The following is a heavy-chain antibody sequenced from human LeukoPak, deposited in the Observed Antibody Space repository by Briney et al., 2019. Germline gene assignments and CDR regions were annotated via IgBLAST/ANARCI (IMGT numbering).Heavy chain of an antibody. CDR2: ISGSGGST. CDR3: VMATIYYYYYYMDV. Sequence: GGSLRLSCAASGFTFSSYWMSWVRQAPGKGLEWVSAISGSGGSTYYADSVKGRFTISRDNSKNTLYLQMNSLRAEDTAVYYCVMATIYYYYYYMDVWGKGATVTVSS. V-gene: IGHV3-23*01. CDR1: GFTFSSYW. J-gene: IGHJ6*03. D-gene: IGHD5-12*01.